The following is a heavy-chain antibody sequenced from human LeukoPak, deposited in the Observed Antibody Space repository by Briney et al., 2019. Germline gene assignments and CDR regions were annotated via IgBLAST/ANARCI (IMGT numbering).Heavy chain of an antibody. CDR3: ASNYGGNPQGGMDV. V-gene: IGHV2-5*02. CDR2: IYWDDDK. J-gene: IGHJ6*02. D-gene: IGHD4-23*01. Sequence: SGPTLVKPTQTLTLTCTFSGFSLSTSGVGVGWIRQPPEKALEWLALIYWDDDKRYSPSLKSRLTITKDTSKNQVVLTMTNMDPVDTATYYCASNYGGNPQGGMDVWGQGTTVTVSS. CDR1: GFSLSTSGVG.